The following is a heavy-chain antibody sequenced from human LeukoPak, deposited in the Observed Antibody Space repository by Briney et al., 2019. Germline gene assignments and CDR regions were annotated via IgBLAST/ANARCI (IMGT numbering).Heavy chain of an antibody. CDR2: ISYDGSNK. CDR3: AKDLYGVRGVIFAFICDY. CDR1: GFTFSSYG. J-gene: IGHJ4*02. V-gene: IGHV3-30*18. Sequence: PGGSLRLSCAASGFTFSSYGMHWVRQAPGKGLEWVAVISYDGSNKYYADSVKGRFTISRDHSKNTLYLQMNSLRAEDTAVYYCAKDLYGVRGVIFAFICDYWGQGTLVTVSS. D-gene: IGHD3-10*01.